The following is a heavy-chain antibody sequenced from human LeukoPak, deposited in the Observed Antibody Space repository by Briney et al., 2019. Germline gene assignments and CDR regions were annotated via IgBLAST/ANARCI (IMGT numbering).Heavy chain of an antibody. J-gene: IGHJ5*02. CDR2: IYYSGRP. CDR1: GDSISYYF. V-gene: IGHV4-59*08. Sequence: PSETLSLTCTVSGDSISYYFWSWIRQPPGKGLEWIGYIYYSGRPTYNPSLKSRVTMSIDTSKNQLSLNMSSMTAADTAVYYCARRREAAEFDPWGQGTLVTVSS. CDR3: ARRREAAEFDP.